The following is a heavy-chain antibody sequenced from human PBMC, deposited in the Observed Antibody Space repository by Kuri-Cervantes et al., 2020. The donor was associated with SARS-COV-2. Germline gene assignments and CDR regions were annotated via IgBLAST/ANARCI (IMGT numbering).Heavy chain of an antibody. Sequence: SVKVSCKASGGTFSSYAISWVRQAPGQGLEWMGGIIPIFGTANYAQKFRGRVTITTDESTSTAYMEPSSLRSEDTAVYYCARDQYGSGGMGNYWGQGTLVTVSS. CDR2: IIPIFGTA. J-gene: IGHJ4*02. CDR3: ARDQYGSGGMGNY. V-gene: IGHV1-69*05. CDR1: GGTFSSYA. D-gene: IGHD3-10*01.